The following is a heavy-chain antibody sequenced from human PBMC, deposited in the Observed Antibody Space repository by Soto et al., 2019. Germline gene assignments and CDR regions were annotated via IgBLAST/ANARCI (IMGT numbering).Heavy chain of an antibody. J-gene: IGHJ6*02. CDR1: GDSITNSDYY. Sequence: SETLSLTCTVSGDSITNSDYYWNWIRQSPGKGLEWIASIDYSGNTYYNPSPKSRVVISADTSKNLFSLKLRSVTAADTALYFCARDGPYYYGSDVWGQGTTVTVSS. CDR2: IDYSGNT. CDR3: ARDGPYYYGSDV. V-gene: IGHV4-30-4*01.